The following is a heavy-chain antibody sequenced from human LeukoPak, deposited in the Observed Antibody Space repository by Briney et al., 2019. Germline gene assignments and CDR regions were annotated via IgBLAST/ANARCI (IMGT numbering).Heavy chain of an antibody. D-gene: IGHD3-10*01. CDR1: GFTFSSYE. Sequence: PGGSLRLPCAASGFTFSSYEMNWVRQAPGKGLEWVSYISSSGSTIYYADSVKGRFTISRDNAKNSLYLQMNSLRAEDTAVYYCAREMVRGVIIPNDYWGQGTLVTVSS. J-gene: IGHJ4*02. CDR2: ISSSGSTI. CDR3: AREMVRGVIIPNDY. V-gene: IGHV3-48*03.